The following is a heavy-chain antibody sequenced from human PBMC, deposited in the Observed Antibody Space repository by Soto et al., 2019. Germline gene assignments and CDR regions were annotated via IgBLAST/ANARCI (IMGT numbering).Heavy chain of an antibody. CDR1: GFTFSNAW. CDR3: TTSYSSGWTYYYYGMDI. Sequence: GGSLRLSCAASGFTFSNAWMNWVRQAPGKGLEWVGRIKSKTDGGTTDYAAPVKGRFTISRDDSKNTLYLQMNSLKTEDTAVYYCTTSYSSGWTYYYYGMDIWGQGTTVTVSS. CDR2: IKSKTDGGTT. V-gene: IGHV3-15*07. D-gene: IGHD6-19*01. J-gene: IGHJ6*02.